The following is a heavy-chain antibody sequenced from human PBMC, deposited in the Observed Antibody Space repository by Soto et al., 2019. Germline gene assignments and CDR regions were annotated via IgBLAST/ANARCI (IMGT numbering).Heavy chain of an antibody. D-gene: IGHD6-13*01. CDR1: GGSIINYY. J-gene: IGHJ4*02. CDR3: ARHLRIAAAGAFDY. CDR2: IYYSGTT. V-gene: IGHV4-59*08. Sequence: SETLSLTCTVSGGSIINYYWSWIRQPPGKGLEWIGYIYYSGTTNYNPSLNSRVTISVDTSKNQFSLKLSSVTAADTALYFCARHLRIAAAGAFDYWGQGALVTVS.